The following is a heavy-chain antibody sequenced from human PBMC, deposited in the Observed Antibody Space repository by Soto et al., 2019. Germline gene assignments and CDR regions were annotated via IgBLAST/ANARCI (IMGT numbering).Heavy chain of an antibody. CDR2: IDPSDSYT. Sequence: PGQSLKISCKGSGYSLTSYWISWVRQMPGKGLEWMGRIDPSDSYTNYSPSFQGHVTISADKSISTAYLQWSSLKASDTAMYYCARDQSIAALAGYYYYYGMDVWGQGTTITVSS. V-gene: IGHV5-10-1*01. D-gene: IGHD6-6*01. CDR3: ARDQSIAALAGYYYYYGMDV. CDR1: GYSLTSYW. J-gene: IGHJ6*02.